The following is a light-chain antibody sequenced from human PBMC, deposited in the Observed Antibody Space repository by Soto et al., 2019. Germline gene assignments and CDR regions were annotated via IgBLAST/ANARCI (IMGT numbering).Light chain of an antibody. CDR2: GAS. CDR3: QQYGRSHWT. J-gene: IGKJ1*01. V-gene: IGKV3-20*01. Sequence: EIVLTQSPGTLSLSPGERATLSCRASQSVSSSYLAWYQQKPGQAPRLLIYGASSRATGSPDRFSGSGSGKDFTLTISRLEPEDFAVYYCQQYGRSHWTFGQGSKVAMK. CDR1: QSVSSSY.